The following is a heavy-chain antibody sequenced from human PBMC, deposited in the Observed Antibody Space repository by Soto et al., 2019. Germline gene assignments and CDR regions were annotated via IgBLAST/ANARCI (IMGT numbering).Heavy chain of an antibody. CDR2: ISSSSSTI. J-gene: IGHJ6*03. CDR1: GFTFSSYS. Sequence: GGSLRLSCAASGFTFSSYSMNWVRQAPGKGLEWVSYISSSSSTIYYADSVKGRFTISRDNAKNSLYLQMNGLRAEDTAVYYCARVSLRIAAAGAGDMDVWGKGTTVTVSS. V-gene: IGHV3-48*01. D-gene: IGHD6-13*01. CDR3: ARVSLRIAAAGAGDMDV.